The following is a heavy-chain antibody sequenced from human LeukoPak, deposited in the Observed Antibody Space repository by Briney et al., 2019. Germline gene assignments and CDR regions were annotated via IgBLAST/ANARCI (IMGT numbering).Heavy chain of an antibody. CDR2: ISGSGGST. D-gene: IGHD3-10*01. V-gene: IGHV3-23*01. CDR3: AKDRYYGSGSYCTWGYYFDY. CDR1: GFTFSSYA. Sequence: GGSLRLSCTASGFTFSSYAMSWVRQAPGKGLEWVSAISGSGGSTYYADSVKGRFTISRDNSKNTLYLQMNSLRAEDTAVYYCAKDRYYGSGSYCTWGYYFDYWGQGTLVTVSS. J-gene: IGHJ4*02.